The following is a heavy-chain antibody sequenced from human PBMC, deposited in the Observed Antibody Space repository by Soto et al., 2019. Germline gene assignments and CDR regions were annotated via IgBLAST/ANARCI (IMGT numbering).Heavy chain of an antibody. J-gene: IGHJ6*02. D-gene: IGHD3-9*01. CDR3: ARTRRDYDILTGYYWDYYYYGMDV. CDR2: TYYRSKWYN. V-gene: IGHV6-1*01. Sequence: SQTLSLTCAISGDSVSSNSAAWNWIRQSPSRGLEWLGRTYYRSKWYNDYAVSVKSRITINPDTSKNQFSLQLNSVTPEDTAVYYCARTRRDYDILTGYYWDYYYYGMDVWGQGTTVTVSS. CDR1: GDSVSSNSAA.